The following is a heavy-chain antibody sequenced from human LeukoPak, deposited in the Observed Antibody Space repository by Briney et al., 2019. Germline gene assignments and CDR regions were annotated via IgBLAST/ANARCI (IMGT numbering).Heavy chain of an antibody. CDR2: ISGTGDST. CDR3: ARILGGIDY. CDR1: GFTFSSNA. V-gene: IGHV3-23*01. Sequence: GASLRLSCAASGFTFSSNAMSWVRQAPGKGLEWVSAISGTGDSTYYADSVKGRFTISRDNSKNTLYLQMNSLRAEDTAVYYCARILGGIDYWGQGTLVTVSS. J-gene: IGHJ4*02. D-gene: IGHD3-10*01.